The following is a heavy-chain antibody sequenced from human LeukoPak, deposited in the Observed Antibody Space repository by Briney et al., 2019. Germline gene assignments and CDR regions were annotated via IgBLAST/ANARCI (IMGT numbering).Heavy chain of an antibody. D-gene: IGHD3-3*01. V-gene: IGHV3-7*01. CDR3: ATDRGWRTSGYYLYYFEY. Sequence: GGSLRVSCAASGFIFTNYFMKWVRQGPGKGLEWVASVKHDGSEKYYVDSGRGRFTISRDNTMNSLYLQMSSLRAEDTAVYYCATDRGWRTSGYYLYYFEYWGQGTLVTYSS. CDR2: VKHDGSEK. CDR1: GFIFTNYF. J-gene: IGHJ4*02.